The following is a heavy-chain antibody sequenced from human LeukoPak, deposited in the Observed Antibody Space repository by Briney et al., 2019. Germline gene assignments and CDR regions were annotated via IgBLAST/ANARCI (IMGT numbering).Heavy chain of an antibody. V-gene: IGHV1-46*02. CDR2: KFSHDGTT. Sequence: ASVKVSCKTSGYSFNSHHVHWVRQAPGQGLEWMGVKFSHDGTTSYTQNFQGRLTMTRDTSTSTVYMELSSLRSEDTAVYYCARDSGNFHYDMDVWGQGTTVIVSS. CDR1: GYSFNSHH. J-gene: IGHJ6*02. CDR3: ARDSGNFHYDMDV. D-gene: IGHD3-10*01.